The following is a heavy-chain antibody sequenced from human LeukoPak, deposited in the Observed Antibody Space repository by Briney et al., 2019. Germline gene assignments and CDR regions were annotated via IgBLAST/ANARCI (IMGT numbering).Heavy chain of an antibody. V-gene: IGHV4-34*01. CDR3: ARGALGYCSGGSCYSGVNWFDP. Sequence: PSETLSLTCAVYGGSFSGYYWSWIRQPPGKGLEWIGEINHSGSTNYNPSLKSRVTISVDTSKNQFSLKLSSVTAADTAVYYCARGALGYCSGGSCYSGVNWFDPWGQGTLVTASS. J-gene: IGHJ5*02. D-gene: IGHD2-15*01. CDR1: GGSFSGYY. CDR2: INHSGST.